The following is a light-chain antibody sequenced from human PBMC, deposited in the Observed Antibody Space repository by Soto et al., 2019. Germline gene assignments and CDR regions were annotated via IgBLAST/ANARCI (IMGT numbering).Light chain of an antibody. CDR2: EVR. Sequence: QSAVTQPASVSGSPGQSITISCTGTSSEVGDYNYVSWYQHHPGKAPKLIIYEVRNRPSGVPNRFSGAKSGNTASLTISGLQAEDEADYYCSSYRTGSAFYVFGSGTKVTVL. CDR3: SSYRTGSAFYV. CDR1: SSEVGDYNY. J-gene: IGLJ1*01. V-gene: IGLV2-14*01.